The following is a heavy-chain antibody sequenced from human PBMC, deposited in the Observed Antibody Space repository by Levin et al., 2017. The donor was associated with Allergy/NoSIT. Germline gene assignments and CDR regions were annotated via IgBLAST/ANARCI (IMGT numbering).Heavy chain of an antibody. CDR3: ARAHRYVAADDLCYFYGLDV. Sequence: GGSLRLSCEGSGFTFSDYYMSWIRQAPGKGLDWVAYILDRCRTWYFSLLFPFRFTVSRDNAKNSMYLQLDRLGVEDTAIYYGARAHRYVAADDLCYFYGLDVWGQGTTVTFSS. D-gene: IGHD6-25*01. CDR1: GFTFSDYY. V-gene: IGHV3-11*01. J-gene: IGHJ6*02. CDR2: ILDRCRTW.